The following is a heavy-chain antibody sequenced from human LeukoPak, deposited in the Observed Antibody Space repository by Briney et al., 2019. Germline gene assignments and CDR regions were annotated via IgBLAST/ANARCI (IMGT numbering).Heavy chain of an antibody. J-gene: IGHJ4*02. CDR3: AKQGFGC. Sequence: GGSLRLSCAASGFTFSSYAMHWVRQAPGEGLEWVSTISGSADNTNYAEAVKGRFTISRDNSKNTMYLQMNSLRAEDTAVYYCAKQGFGCWGQGTLVTVSS. CDR2: ISGSADNT. V-gene: IGHV3-23*01. CDR1: GFTFSSYA.